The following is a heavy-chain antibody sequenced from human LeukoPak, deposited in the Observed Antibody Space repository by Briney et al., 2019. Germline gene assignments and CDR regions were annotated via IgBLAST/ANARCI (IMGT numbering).Heavy chain of an antibody. V-gene: IGHV3-21*01. D-gene: IGHD4-11*01. Sequence: GGSLRLSCAASGFTFSSYSMNWVRQAPGKGLEWVSSISSSSSYIYYADSVKGRFTISRDNAKNSLYLQMNSLRAEDTAVYYCARDRDYSNYELNYWGQGTLVTVSS. CDR3: ARDRDYSNYELNY. CDR1: GFTFSSYS. J-gene: IGHJ4*02. CDR2: ISSSSSYI.